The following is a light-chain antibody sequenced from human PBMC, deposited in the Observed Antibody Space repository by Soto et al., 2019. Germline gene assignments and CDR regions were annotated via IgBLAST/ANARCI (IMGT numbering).Light chain of an antibody. V-gene: IGKV1-9*01. J-gene: IGKJ1*01. CDR2: AAS. CDR1: QGISSY. CDR3: QQLNSYPWT. Sequence: DIELTQYPSFLSASVGDRVTITCGASQGISSYLDWYQQKPGKAPKLLIYAASTLQSGVPSRLRGSGYGTEFTITISSMQNEDFATYYCQQLNSYPWTFGQGTKVDIK.